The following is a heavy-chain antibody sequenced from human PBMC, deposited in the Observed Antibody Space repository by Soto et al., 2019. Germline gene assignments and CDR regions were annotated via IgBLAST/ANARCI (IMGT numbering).Heavy chain of an antibody. CDR3: ARTLGNSRGYQYYFDY. CDR2: IYYTVST. Sequence: SETLSLTCTVSGDSISTYYWSWIRQPPGKGLEWIGYIYYTVSTYYNPSLKSRVTISVDTSKNQFSLKLSSVTAADTAVYYCARTLGNSRGYQYYFDYWGQGTLVTVSS. D-gene: IGHD3-22*01. J-gene: IGHJ4*02. CDR1: GDSISTYY. V-gene: IGHV4-59*01.